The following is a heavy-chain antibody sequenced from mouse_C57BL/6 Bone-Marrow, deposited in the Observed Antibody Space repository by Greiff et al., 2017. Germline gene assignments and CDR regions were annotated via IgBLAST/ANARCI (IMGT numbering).Heavy chain of an antibody. D-gene: IGHD3-3*01. CDR2: INPGSGGT. Sequence: LVESGAELVRPGTSVKVSCKASGYAFTNYLIEWVKQRPGQGLEWIGVINPGSGGTNYNEKFKGKATLTADKSSSTAYMQLSSLTSEDSAVYFCAREGPLYWGQGTSVTVSS. CDR3: AREGPLY. J-gene: IGHJ4*01. CDR1: GYAFTNYL. V-gene: IGHV1-54*01.